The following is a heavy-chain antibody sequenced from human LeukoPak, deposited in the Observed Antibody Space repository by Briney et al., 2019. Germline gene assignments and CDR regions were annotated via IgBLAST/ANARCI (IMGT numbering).Heavy chain of an antibody. D-gene: IGHD3-9*01. CDR3: ARDESLRYFDWLSLDY. J-gene: IGHJ4*02. V-gene: IGHV3-11*04. Sequence: GGSLRLSCAASGFTFSDYYMSWIRQAPGKGPEWVSYISSSGSTIYYADSVKGRFTTSRDNAKNSLYLQMNSLRAEDTAVYYCARDESLRYFDWLSLDYWGQGTLVTVSS. CDR1: GFTFSDYY. CDR2: ISSSGSTI.